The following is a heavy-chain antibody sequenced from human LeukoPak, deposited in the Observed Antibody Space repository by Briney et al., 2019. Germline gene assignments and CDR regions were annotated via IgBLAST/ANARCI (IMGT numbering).Heavy chain of an antibody. V-gene: IGHV3-74*01. CDR2: INSDGSST. Sequence: GGSLRLSCAASGFTFSRYWMHWVGQAPGKGVVGVSRINSDGSSTNYADSVKGGFTISRDNAKNTLYLQMNSLRAEDTAVYYCARTGTAMVSAFDIWGQGTMVTVSS. J-gene: IGHJ3*02. D-gene: IGHD5-18*01. CDR1: GFTFSRYW. CDR3: ARTGTAMVSAFDI.